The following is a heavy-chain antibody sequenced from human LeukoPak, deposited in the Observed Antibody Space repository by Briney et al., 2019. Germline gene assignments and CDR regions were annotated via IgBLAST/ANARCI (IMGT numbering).Heavy chain of an antibody. CDR3: VREGAGNSEDY. J-gene: IGHJ4*02. CDR1: GFTFSSYE. CDR2: ISSSGSNI. V-gene: IGHV3-48*03. Sequence: GGSLRLSCAASGFTFSSYEMDWVRQAPGKGLEWVSYISSSGSNIYYADSVKGRFTISRDNAKNSLYLQMNSLRAEDTAVFYCVREGAGNSEDYWGQGTLVTVSS. D-gene: IGHD4-23*01.